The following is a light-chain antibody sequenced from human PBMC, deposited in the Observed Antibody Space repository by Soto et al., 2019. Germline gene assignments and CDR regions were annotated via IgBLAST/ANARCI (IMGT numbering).Light chain of an antibody. V-gene: IGLV2-8*01. Sequence: QSVLTQPPSSSGSPGQSVTISCTGTISDVGGYNYVSWYQQHPGKAPKLMIYEVSKRPSGVPDRFSGSKSGNTASLTVSGLQAEDEADYYCSSYAGRNNFVFGTGTKVTV. CDR2: EVS. J-gene: IGLJ1*01. CDR3: SSYAGRNNFV. CDR1: ISDVGGYNY.